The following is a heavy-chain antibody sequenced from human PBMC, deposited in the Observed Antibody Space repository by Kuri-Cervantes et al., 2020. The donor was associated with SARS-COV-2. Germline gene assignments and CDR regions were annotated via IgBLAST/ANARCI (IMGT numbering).Heavy chain of an antibody. Sequence: SETLSLTCTVSGGSISSGSYYWSWIRQPAGKGLEWIGRIYTSGSTNYNPSLKSRVTISVDTSKNQFSLKLSSVTAADTAVYYCARGTVGVPGGGMDVWGQGTTVTVSS. CDR3: ARGTVGVPGGGMDV. CDR1: GGSISSGSYY. V-gene: IGHV4-61*02. D-gene: IGHD1-26*01. J-gene: IGHJ6*02. CDR2: IYTSGST.